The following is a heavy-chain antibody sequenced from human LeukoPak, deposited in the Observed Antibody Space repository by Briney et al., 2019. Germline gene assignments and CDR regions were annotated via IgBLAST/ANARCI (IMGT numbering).Heavy chain of an antibody. J-gene: IGHJ5*02. CDR2: ISAYNGNT. Sequence: VASVKVSCKASGYTFTSYGISWVRQAPGQGLEWMGWISAYNGNTNYAQKLQGRVTMTTDTSTSTAYMELRSLRSDDTAVYYCARGYCSSTSCYNPRRNWFDPWGQGTLVTVSS. CDR1: GYTFTSYG. V-gene: IGHV1-18*01. D-gene: IGHD2-2*02. CDR3: ARGYCSSTSCYNPRRNWFDP.